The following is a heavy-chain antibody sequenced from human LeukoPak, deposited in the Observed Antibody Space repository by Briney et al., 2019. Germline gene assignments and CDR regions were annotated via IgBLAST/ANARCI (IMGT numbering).Heavy chain of an antibody. D-gene: IGHD2-15*01. J-gene: IGHJ4*02. CDR2: VNPNSGHT. Sequence: ASVKVSCKASGYTFTSYDVNWVRQATGQGLEWMGWVNPNSGHTGYAQKFQGRVTMTTNTSISTAYMELSSLRSEDTAVYYCARGAPGSDCSGGSCPYFDYWGQGTLVSVSS. CDR1: GYTFTSYD. V-gene: IGHV1-8*01. CDR3: ARGAPGSDCSGGSCPYFDY.